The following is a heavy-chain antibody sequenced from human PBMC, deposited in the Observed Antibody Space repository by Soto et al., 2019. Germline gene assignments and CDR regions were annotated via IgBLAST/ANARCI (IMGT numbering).Heavy chain of an antibody. Sequence: GGSLRLSCTASGFTFGDYAMSWVRQAPGKGLEWVGFIRSKAYGGTTEYAASAKGRFTISRDDSKSIAYLQMNSLKTEDTAVYYCTRRRDGYNYPYYYYGMDVWGQGTTVTVSS. D-gene: IGHD5-12*01. CDR3: TRRRDGYNYPYYYYGMDV. CDR2: IRSKAYGGTT. J-gene: IGHJ6*02. CDR1: GFTFGDYA. V-gene: IGHV3-49*04.